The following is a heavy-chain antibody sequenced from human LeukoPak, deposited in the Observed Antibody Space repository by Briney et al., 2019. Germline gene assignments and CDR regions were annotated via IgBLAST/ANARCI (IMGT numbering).Heavy chain of an antibody. D-gene: IGHD3-22*01. J-gene: IGHJ4*02. CDR2: IKQDGSEK. V-gene: IGHV3-7*01. CDR3: ARAPTAYYYDSSGYEYYFDY. CDR1: GFTFSSYG. Sequence: GGSLRLSCAASGFTFSSYGMHWVRQAPGKGLEWVANIKQDGSEKYYVDSVKGRFTISRDNAKNSLYLQMNSLRAEDTAVYYSARAPTAYYYDSSGYEYYFDYWGQGTLVTVSS.